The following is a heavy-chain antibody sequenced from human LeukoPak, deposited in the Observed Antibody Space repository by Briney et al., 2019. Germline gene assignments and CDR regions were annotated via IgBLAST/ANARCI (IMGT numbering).Heavy chain of an antibody. J-gene: IGHJ3*02. CDR3: ARDYCSSTSCYYAFDI. CDR2: IYYSGST. CDR1: GGSLSSGGYY. D-gene: IGHD2-2*01. Sequence: PSQTLSLTCTVSGGSLSSGGYYWSWIRQHPGKGLEWIGYIYYSGSTYYNPSLKSRVTISVDTSKNQFSLKLSSVTAADTAVYYCARDYCSSTSCYYAFDIWGQGTMVTVSS. V-gene: IGHV4-31*03.